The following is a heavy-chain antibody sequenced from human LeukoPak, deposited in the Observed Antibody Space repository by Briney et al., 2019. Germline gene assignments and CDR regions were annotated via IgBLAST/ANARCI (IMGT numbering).Heavy chain of an antibody. D-gene: IGHD6-13*01. J-gene: IGHJ4*02. CDR2: INPNSGGT. V-gene: IGHV1-2*06. CDR3: ARGSSSSWYNYFDY. Sequence: ASVKVSCKASGYTFTSYDINWVRQATGQGLEWMGRINPNSGGTNYAQKFQGRVTMTRDTSISTAYMELSRLRSDDTAVYYCARGSSSSWYNYFDYWGQGTLVTVSS. CDR1: GYTFTSYD.